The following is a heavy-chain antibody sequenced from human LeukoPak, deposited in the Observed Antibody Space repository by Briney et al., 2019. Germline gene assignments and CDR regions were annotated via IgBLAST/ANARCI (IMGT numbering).Heavy chain of an antibody. J-gene: IGHJ3*02. V-gene: IGHV1-69*05. Sequence: PVKVSCKASGGTFSSYAISWVRQAPGQGLEWMGGIIPIFGTANYAQKFQGRVTITTDESTSTAYMELSSLRSEDTAVYYCARDREMATIIGAGLSAFDIWGQGTMVTVSS. CDR2: IIPIFGTA. CDR3: ARDREMATIIGAGLSAFDI. D-gene: IGHD5-24*01. CDR1: GGTFSSYA.